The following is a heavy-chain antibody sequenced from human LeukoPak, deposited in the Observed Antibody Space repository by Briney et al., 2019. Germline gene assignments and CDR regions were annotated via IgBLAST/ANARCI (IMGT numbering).Heavy chain of an antibody. J-gene: IGHJ4*02. CDR1: GYTFIDYY. Sequence: ASVKVSCKASGYTFIDYYIHWVQQAPGQGLEWMGWTNPNSGGTNFAQKFQGRVTMTRDTSIRTAYMELRRLTSDDTAVYYCARDGGGLVPVPNEWGQGALVTVSS. CDR2: TNPNSGGT. V-gene: IGHV1-2*02. D-gene: IGHD2-8*01. CDR3: ARDGGGLVPVPNE.